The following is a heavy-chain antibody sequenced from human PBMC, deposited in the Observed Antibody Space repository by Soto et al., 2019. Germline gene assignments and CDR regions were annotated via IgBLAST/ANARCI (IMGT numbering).Heavy chain of an antibody. D-gene: IGHD3-22*01. CDR2: IIPIFGTA. Sequence: QVQLVQSGAEVKKPGSSVKVSCKASGGTFSSYAISWVRQAPGQGLEWMGGIIPIFGTANYAQKFQGRVTITGDQSTSTAYMELSSLRSEDTAVYYCARERDYYDSSGSAPHFDYWGQGTLVTVSS. J-gene: IGHJ4*02. V-gene: IGHV1-69*01. CDR3: ARERDYYDSSGSAPHFDY. CDR1: GGTFSSYA.